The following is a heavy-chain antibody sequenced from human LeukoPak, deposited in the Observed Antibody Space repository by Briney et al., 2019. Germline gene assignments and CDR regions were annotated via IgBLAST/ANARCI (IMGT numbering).Heavy chain of an antibody. V-gene: IGHV1-69*13. J-gene: IGHJ4*02. CDR2: IIPIVGTA. CDR1: GGTFTSYA. D-gene: IGHD4-17*01. Sequence: SVKVSCKASGGTFTSYAISWVRQAPGQGLEWMGGIIPIVGTANYAQKFQGRVTITADESTSTAYMELSSLRSEDTAVYYCAIGDYVGPVDYWGQGTLVTVSA. CDR3: AIGDYVGPVDY.